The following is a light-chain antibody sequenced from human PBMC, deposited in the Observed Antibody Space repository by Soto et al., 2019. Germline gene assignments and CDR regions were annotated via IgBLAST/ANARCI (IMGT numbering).Light chain of an antibody. Sequence: DIQMTQSPSSLSASVGDRVTITCRASQAIRNDVGWYQQKAGKAPKLLIFDTSTLQSGVPSRFSGSGSRTHFTLTISSLQPEDFATYYCQETSSAPFTFGPGTTVDI. J-gene: IGKJ3*01. V-gene: IGKV1-39*01. CDR3: QETSSAPFT. CDR1: QAIRND. CDR2: DTS.